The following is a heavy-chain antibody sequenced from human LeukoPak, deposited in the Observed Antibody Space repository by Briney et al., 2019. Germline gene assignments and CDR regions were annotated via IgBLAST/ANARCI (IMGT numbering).Heavy chain of an antibody. CDR3: ATEGGWQPTDYGDHVY. V-gene: IGHV1-18*01. D-gene: IGHD4-17*01. CDR1: GYTFTNYG. Sequence: ASVKVSCKASGYTFTNYGITWVRQAPGQGLEWMGWISPYNGNTNYPRKLQGRVTMTTDTSTSTAYMELRSLRSDYTALYYCATEGGWQPTDYGDHVYWGQGTLVTVSS. CDR2: ISPYNGNT. J-gene: IGHJ4*02.